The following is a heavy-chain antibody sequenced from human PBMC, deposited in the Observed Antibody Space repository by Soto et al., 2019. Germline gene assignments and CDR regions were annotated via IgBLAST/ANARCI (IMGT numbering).Heavy chain of an antibody. V-gene: IGHV1-18*01. D-gene: IGHD6-13*01. Sequence: QVYLVQSGPEVKKPGASVKVSCKASGYTFINYGVSWVRQAPGQGLEWMGWISAYNGDKKYAQNVQGRVTLTTDTSTSTAYMEMRTLSSDDTAAYYCARDGPHIPAVGDVWGQGTTVTVSS. CDR1: GYTFINYG. CDR2: ISAYNGDK. J-gene: IGHJ6*02. CDR3: ARDGPHIPAVGDV.